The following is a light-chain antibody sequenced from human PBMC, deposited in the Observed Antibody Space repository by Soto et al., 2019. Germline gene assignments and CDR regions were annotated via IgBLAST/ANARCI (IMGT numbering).Light chain of an antibody. CDR2: KAS. J-gene: IGKJ5*01. CDR3: QQYNSYPIT. V-gene: IGKV1-5*03. Sequence: DISVTQSPSTLSASVGDRVTITCRASQSISSWLAWYQQKPGKAPKLLIYKASSLASGVPSRFSGSGSGTEFTLTISSLQPDDCATYYGQQYNSYPITFGQGTRLEI. CDR1: QSISSW.